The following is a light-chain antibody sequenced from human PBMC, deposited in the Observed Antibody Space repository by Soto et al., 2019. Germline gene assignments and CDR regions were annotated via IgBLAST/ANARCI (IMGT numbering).Light chain of an antibody. CDR2: DAS. CDR3: QQYGSSPT. Sequence: EIVLTQSPATLSLSPGERATLSCRASQNVGSRYLAWYQQKPGQAPRLLIYDASNRATGIPARFSGSGSGTDFTLTISSLEPEDFGVYYCQQYGSSPTFGGGTKVDIK. CDR1: QNVGSRY. J-gene: IGKJ4*01. V-gene: IGKV3-20*01.